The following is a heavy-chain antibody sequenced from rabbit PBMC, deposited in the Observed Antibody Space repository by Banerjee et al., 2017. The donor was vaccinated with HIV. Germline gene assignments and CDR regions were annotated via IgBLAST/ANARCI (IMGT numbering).Heavy chain of an antibody. V-gene: IGHV1S45*01. J-gene: IGHJ4*01. CDR3: ARALNGGSTGYAFNL. D-gene: IGHD1-1*01. CDR2: IYTGGLWT. CDR1: GFSFSSSYY. Sequence: QEQLVESGGGLVQPEGSLTLTCTASGFSFSSSYYMCWVRQAPGKGLEWIGCIYTGGLWTYYATWAKGRFTISKTSSTTVTLQMTSLTAADTATYFCARALNGGSTGYAFNLWGQGTLVTVS.